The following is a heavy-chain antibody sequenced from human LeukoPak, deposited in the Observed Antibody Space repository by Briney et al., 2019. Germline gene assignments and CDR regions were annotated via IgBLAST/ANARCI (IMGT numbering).Heavy chain of an antibody. D-gene: IGHD3-9*01. Sequence: PGGSLRLSCAASGFTFSSYAMTWVRQAPGKGLEWVSAISGSGGSTYYADSVKGRFTISRDNSRNTLYLQMNSLRAEDTAVYYCAKDPDILTQGVYFDYWGQGTLVTVSS. CDR1: GFTFSSYA. J-gene: IGHJ4*02. V-gene: IGHV3-23*01. CDR2: ISGSGGST. CDR3: AKDPDILTQGVYFDY.